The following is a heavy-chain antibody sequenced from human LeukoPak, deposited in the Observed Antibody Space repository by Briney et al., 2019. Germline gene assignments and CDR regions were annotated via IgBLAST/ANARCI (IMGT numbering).Heavy chain of an antibody. D-gene: IGHD3-22*01. CDR2: IYHSGST. CDR1: GGSISSSSYY. V-gene: IGHV4-39*07. CDR3: ARDGVVVIGNFDY. J-gene: IGHJ4*02. Sequence: SETLSLTCTVSGGSISSSSYYWGWIRQPPGKGLEWIGSIYHSGSTYYNPSLKSRVTISVDTSKNQFSLKLSSVTAADTAVYYCARDGVVVIGNFDYWGQGTLVTVSS.